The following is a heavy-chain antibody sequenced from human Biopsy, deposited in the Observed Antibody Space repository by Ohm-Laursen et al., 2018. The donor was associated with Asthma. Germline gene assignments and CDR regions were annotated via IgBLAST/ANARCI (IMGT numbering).Heavy chain of an antibody. CDR3: VRDGTDDAFDI. D-gene: IGHD1-1*01. J-gene: IGHJ3*02. CDR1: GFSFSNFA. CDR2: MSKDASTQ. Sequence: SLRLSCAALGFSFSNFAIHWVRQAPGKGLEWVGVMSKDASTQDYADSVKGRFTMARDNSKNTLDLQMNSLREEDTAVYYCVRDGTDDAFDIWGQGTVVSVSS. V-gene: IGHV3-30*01.